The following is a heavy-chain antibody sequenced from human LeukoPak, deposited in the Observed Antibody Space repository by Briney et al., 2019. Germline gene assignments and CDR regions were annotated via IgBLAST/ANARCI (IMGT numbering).Heavy chain of an antibody. V-gene: IGHV3-30*18. CDR1: GFTFTNYA. D-gene: IGHD4-17*01. Sequence: PGESLRLSCAASGFTFTNYAMNWVRQAPGKGLEWVAVISYDGSNKYYADSVKGRFTISRDNSKNTLYLQMNSLRAEDTAVYYCAKVQLEYDYGDYVYFQHWGQGTLVTVSS. CDR3: AKVQLEYDYGDYVYFQH. CDR2: ISYDGSNK. J-gene: IGHJ1*01.